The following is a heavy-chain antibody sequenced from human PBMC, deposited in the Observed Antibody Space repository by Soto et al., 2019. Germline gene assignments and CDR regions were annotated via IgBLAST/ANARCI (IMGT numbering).Heavy chain of an antibody. CDR1: GFSLNTDGEG. CDR2: IYWDDDE. D-gene: IGHD3-16*01. Sequence: QITLKESGPTQVKPTQTLTLTCSFSGFSLNTDGEGVGWVRQPQGAALELLALIYWDDDERYSPSLKTRLTITQYPSKHQVVLIMTNRDPVDTATYYCSHSRNLIIADAQVGDFDYWGQGTLVTVSS. J-gene: IGHJ4*02. CDR3: SHSRNLIIADAQVGDFDY. V-gene: IGHV2-5*02.